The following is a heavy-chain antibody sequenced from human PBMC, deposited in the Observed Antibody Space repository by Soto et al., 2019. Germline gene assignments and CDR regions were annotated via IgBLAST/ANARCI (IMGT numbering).Heavy chain of an antibody. CDR3: AKDLGVVVVAATHGDYDYFDY. CDR1: GFTFSSYA. Sequence: GGSLRLSCAASGFTFSSYAMSWVRQAPGKGLEWVSAISGSGGSTYYADSVKGRFTISRDNSKNTLYLQMNSLRAEDTAVYYCAKDLGVVVVAATHGDYDYFDYWGQGTLVTVSS. V-gene: IGHV3-23*01. CDR2: ISGSGGST. J-gene: IGHJ4*02. D-gene: IGHD2-15*01.